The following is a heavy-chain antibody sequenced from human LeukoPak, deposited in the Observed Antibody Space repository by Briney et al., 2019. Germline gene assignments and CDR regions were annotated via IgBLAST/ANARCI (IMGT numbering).Heavy chain of an antibody. CDR1: GFTFSSYE. J-gene: IGHJ3*02. D-gene: IGHD4-17*01. V-gene: IGHV3-48*03. CDR2: ISSSGGTT. CDR3: ARDIYGDGVRYNACDI. Sequence: PGGSLRLSCAASGFTFSSYEMNWVRQAPGKGLAWLSYISSSGGTTYYADFVKGRFTISSDNAKNLLHLQMNILRAEDTVVYYWARDIYGDGVRYNACDIWGEGTMVTVSS.